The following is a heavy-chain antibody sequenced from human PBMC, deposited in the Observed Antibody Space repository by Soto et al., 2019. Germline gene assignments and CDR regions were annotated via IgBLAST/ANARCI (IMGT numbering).Heavy chain of an antibody. J-gene: IGHJ5*02. CDR1: GFTFSDYY. CDR3: ARGQRIGLNWFDP. CDR2: ISSSSSYT. Sequence: QVQLVESGGGLVKPGGSLRLSCAASGFTFSDYYMSWIRQAPGKGLEWVSHISSSSSYTNYADSVKGRFIISRDNAKNSLYLQMNSLRGEDTAVYYCARGQRIGLNWFDPWGQGTLVTVSS. V-gene: IGHV3-11*05. D-gene: IGHD2-21*01.